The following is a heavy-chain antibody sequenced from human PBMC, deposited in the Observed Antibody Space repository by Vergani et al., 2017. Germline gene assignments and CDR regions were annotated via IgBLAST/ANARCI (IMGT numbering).Heavy chain of an antibody. J-gene: IGHJ4*02. CDR3: ASRSSSWGYYFDY. CDR2: IYYSGST. V-gene: IGHV4-31*03. Sequence: QVQLQESGPGLVKPSQPLSLTCTVSGGSISSGGYYWSWIRQHPGKGLEWIGYIYYSGSTYYNPSLKSRVTISVDTSKNQFSLKLSSVTAADTAVYYCASRSSSWGYYFDYWGQGTLVTVSS. CDR1: GGSISSGGYY. D-gene: IGHD6-13*01.